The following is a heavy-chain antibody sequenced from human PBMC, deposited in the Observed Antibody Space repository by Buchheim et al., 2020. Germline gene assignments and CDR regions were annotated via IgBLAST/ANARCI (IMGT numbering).Heavy chain of an antibody. J-gene: IGHJ6*02. V-gene: IGHV4-34*01. Sequence: QVQLQQWGAGLLKPSETLSLTCAVYGGSFSGYYWSWLRQPPGKGLEWIGEINHSGSTNYNPSLKSRVTISVDTSKNHFSLKLSSVTAADTAVYYCARLWFGDHGYYYYGMDVWGQGTT. D-gene: IGHD3-10*01. CDR1: GGSFSGYY. CDR2: INHSGST. CDR3: ARLWFGDHGYYYYGMDV.